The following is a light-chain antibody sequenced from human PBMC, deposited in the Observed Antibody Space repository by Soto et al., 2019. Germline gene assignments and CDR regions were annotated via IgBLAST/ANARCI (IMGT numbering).Light chain of an antibody. CDR3: QKYDRAPRT. V-gene: IGKV1-27*01. CDR1: QGIGNY. Sequence: DIQMTQSPPSLSASVGDRVTITCRASQGIGNYLAWHQQKPGKVPKLLIYGASTLQSGVPSRFSGSGSGTDFTLTISSLRPEDVATYYCQKYDRAPRTFGPGTRVEIK. CDR2: GAS. J-gene: IGKJ1*01.